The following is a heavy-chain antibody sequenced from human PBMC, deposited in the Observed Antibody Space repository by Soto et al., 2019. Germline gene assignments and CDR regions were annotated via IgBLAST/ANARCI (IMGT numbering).Heavy chain of an antibody. CDR2: ISGTGGST. Sequence: GGPLRLSCAASGFTFSTYAMTWVRQAPGKGLEWVSAISGTGGSTYFADSVKGRFTISRDNSKNTVYLQMNSLRAEDTAVYYCAKGIAAAVPNWFDPWGQGTRVTVSS. CDR3: AKGIAAAVPNWFDP. D-gene: IGHD6-13*01. V-gene: IGHV3-23*01. J-gene: IGHJ5*02. CDR1: GFTFSTYA.